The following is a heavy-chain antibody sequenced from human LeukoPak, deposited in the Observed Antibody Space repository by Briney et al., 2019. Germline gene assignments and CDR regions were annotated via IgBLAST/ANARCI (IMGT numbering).Heavy chain of an antibody. CDR1: GYTFTSYD. CDR2: MNPNSGNT. Sequence: ASVKVSCKASGYTFTSYDINWVRQATGQGLEWTGWMNPNSGNTGYAQKFQGRVTMTRNTSISTAYMELSSLRSEDTAVYYCARGRGRFLEWLTARDYYYYGMDVWGQGTTVTVSS. V-gene: IGHV1-8*01. J-gene: IGHJ6*02. CDR3: ARGRGRFLEWLTARDYYYYGMDV. D-gene: IGHD3-3*01.